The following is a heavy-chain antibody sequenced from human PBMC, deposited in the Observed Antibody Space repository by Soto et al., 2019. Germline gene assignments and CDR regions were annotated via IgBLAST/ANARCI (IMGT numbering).Heavy chain of an antibody. CDR2: ISAYNGNT. V-gene: IGHV1-18*04. Sequence: GAAVKVSCKASGYTFTSYGISWVRQAPGQGLEWMGWISAYNGNTNYAQKLQGRVTMTTDTSTSTAYMGLRSLRSDDTAVYYCARDPGGLYCSSTSCYQGMDVWGQGTTVTVSS. CDR3: ARDPGGLYCSSTSCYQGMDV. D-gene: IGHD2-2*01. CDR1: GYTFTSYG. J-gene: IGHJ6*02.